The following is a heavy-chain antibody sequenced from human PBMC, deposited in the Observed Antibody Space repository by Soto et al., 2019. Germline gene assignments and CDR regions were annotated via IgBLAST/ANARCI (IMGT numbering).Heavy chain of an antibody. Sequence: QVQLVQSGAEVKKPGSSVKVSCTASGGSLRNSVISWVRQAPAQRLEWMGGVIPILGTANYAQKFQGRVTLTADEATRPAYMDLGSLSPGDPAVYYCERPGPPGHWGPGTLVIVSS. CDR2: VIPILGTA. CDR3: ERPGPPGH. J-gene: IGHJ4*02. V-gene: IGHV1-69*01. CDR1: GGSLRNSV.